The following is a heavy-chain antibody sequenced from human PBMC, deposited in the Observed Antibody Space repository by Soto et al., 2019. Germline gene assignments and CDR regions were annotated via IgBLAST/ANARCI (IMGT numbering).Heavy chain of an antibody. CDR1: GYSIDRSTYY. CDR3: ARPYDDRYA. V-gene: IGHV4-39*01. CDR2: IYYRGNT. D-gene: IGHD2-21*02. Sequence: QLQLQESGPGLVKPSETLSLTCIVSGYSIDRSTYYWGWIRQPPGKALEWIGSIYYRGNTYYNPSLKSRVSIALDMSRNQFSLKLTSVTAADTAVYYCARPYDDRYAWGQGTLVTVSS. J-gene: IGHJ4*02.